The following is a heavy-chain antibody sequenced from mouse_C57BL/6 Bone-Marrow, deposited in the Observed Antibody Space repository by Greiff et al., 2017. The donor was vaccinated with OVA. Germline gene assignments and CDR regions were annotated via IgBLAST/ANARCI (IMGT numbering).Heavy chain of an antibody. J-gene: IGHJ1*03. CDR2: ISNGGGST. V-gene: IGHV5-12*01. CDR3: ASLLTGDWYFDV. CDR1: GFTFSDYY. Sequence: EVQRVESGGGLVQPGGSLKLSCAASGFTFSDYYMYWVRQTPEKRLEWVAYISNGGGSTYYPDTVKGRFTSSRDNAKNTLYLQMSRLKSEDTAMYYCASLLTGDWYFDVWGTGTTVTVSS. D-gene: IGHD4-1*01.